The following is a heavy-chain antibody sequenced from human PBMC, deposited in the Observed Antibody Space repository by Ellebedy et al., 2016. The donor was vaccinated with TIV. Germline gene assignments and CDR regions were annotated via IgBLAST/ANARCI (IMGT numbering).Heavy chain of an antibody. CDR2: ISSSSSYI. J-gene: IGHJ2*01. V-gene: IGHV3-21*01. Sequence: GESLKISCAASGFTFSSYSMNWVRQAPGKGLEWVSSISSSSSYIYYADSVKGRFTISRDNAKNSLYLQMNSLRAEDTAVYYCAKDLEMATIPHWYFDLWGRGTLVTVSS. D-gene: IGHD5-24*01. CDR3: AKDLEMATIPHWYFDL. CDR1: GFTFSSYS.